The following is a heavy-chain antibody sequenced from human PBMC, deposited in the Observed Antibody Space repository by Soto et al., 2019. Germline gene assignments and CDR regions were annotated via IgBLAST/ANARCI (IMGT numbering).Heavy chain of an antibody. CDR3: ARQEWVVVPAANPNWFDP. V-gene: IGHV4-39*01. CDR2: IYYSGST. D-gene: IGHD2-2*01. Sequence: SETLSLTCTVSGGSISSSSYYWGWIRQPPGKGLEWIGSIYYSGSTYYNPSLKSRVTISVDTSKNQFSLKLSSVTAADTAVYYCARQEWVVVPAANPNWFDPWGQGTLVTVSS. CDR1: GGSISSSSYY. J-gene: IGHJ5*02.